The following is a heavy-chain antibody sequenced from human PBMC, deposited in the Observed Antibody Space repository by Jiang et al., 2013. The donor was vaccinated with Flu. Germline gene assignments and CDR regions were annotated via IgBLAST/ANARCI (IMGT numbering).Heavy chain of an antibody. Sequence: LEWVAVISYDGSNKYYADSVKGRFTISRDNSKNTLYLQMNSLRAEDTAVYYCAKDRAGSITIFGVVRDAFDIWGQGTMVTVSS. J-gene: IGHJ3*02. V-gene: IGHV3-30*18. D-gene: IGHD3-3*01. CDR2: ISYDGSNK. CDR3: AKDRAGSITIFGVVRDAFDI.